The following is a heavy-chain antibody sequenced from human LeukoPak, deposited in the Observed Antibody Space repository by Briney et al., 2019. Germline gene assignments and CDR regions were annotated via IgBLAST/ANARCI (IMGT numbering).Heavy chain of an antibody. V-gene: IGHV3-7*03. CDR3: AKEGRSLQSY. J-gene: IGHJ4*02. CDR1: GFMFSSNW. CDR2: IKEDGTET. Sequence: GGSLRLSCAASGFMFSSNWMSWVRLAPGKGLEWVANIKEDGTETYYVDSVKGRFTISRDNAKNSLYLQMNSLRVEDTAVYYCAKEGRSLQSYWGQGTLVTVSS. D-gene: IGHD5-24*01.